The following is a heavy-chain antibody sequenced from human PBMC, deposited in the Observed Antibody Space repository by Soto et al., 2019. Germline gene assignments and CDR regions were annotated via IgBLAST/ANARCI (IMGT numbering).Heavy chain of an antibody. V-gene: IGHV1-2*02. J-gene: IGHJ5*02. Sequence: ASVKVSCKASGYCFTGYYIHWVRQAPGQGLEWMGWINPNSGGTNYAQKFQGRVTMTRDTSISTGFMELRRLRSDDTAVYYCAKDRDTAVAGTVDAWGQGTLVTVSS. CDR2: INPNSGGT. D-gene: IGHD6-19*01. CDR1: GYCFTGYY. CDR3: AKDRDTAVAGTVDA.